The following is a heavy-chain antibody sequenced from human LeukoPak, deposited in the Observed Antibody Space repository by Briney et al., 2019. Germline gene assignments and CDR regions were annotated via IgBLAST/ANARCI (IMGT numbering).Heavy chain of an antibody. CDR2: ISSSSYI. D-gene: IGHD2-2*01. CDR3: ARDLVVPAAIPFDY. V-gene: IGHV3-21*01. Sequence: GGSLRLSCAASGFTFSSYSMNWVRQAPGKGVEWVSSISSSSYIYYADSVKGRFTISRDNAKNSLYLQMNSLRAEDTAVYYCARDLVVPAAIPFDYWGQGTLVTVSS. J-gene: IGHJ4*02. CDR1: GFTFSSYS.